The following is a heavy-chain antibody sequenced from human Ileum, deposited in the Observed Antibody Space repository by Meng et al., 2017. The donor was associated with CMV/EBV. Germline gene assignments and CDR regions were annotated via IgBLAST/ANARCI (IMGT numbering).Heavy chain of an antibody. D-gene: IGHD3-10*01. CDR2: IWYDGSNK. Sequence: GESLKISCAASGFTFSNYGMHWVRQAPGKGLEWVTFIWYDGSNKYYADSVKGRFTISRDNSKNTLYLQMNTLRVEDTAVYYCARDGVRGLDYWGQGTLVTVSS. CDR1: GFTFSNYG. J-gene: IGHJ4*02. CDR3: ARDGVRGLDY. V-gene: IGHV3-30*02.